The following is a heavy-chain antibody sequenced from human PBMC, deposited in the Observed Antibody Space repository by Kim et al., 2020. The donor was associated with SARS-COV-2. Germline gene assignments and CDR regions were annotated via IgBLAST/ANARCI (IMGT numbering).Heavy chain of an antibody. Sequence: SVKGRFTISRDNSKNTLYLQMNSLRAEDTAVYYCAKDPPYYYGSGSYFDYWGQGTLVTVSS. D-gene: IGHD3-10*01. CDR3: AKDPPYYYGSGSYFDY. V-gene: IGHV3-23*01. J-gene: IGHJ4*02.